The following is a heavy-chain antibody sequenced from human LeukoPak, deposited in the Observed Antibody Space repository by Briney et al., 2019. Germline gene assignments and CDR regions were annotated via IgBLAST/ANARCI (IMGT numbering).Heavy chain of an antibody. V-gene: IGHV3-23*01. J-gene: IGHJ3*02. Sequence: GGSLRLSCAASGFTFGSYAMSWVRQAPGKGLEWVSAISGSGGSTYYADSVKGRFTISRDNSKNTLYLQMNSLRAEDTAVYYCAKPIATIFGVVMVAFDIWGQGTMVTVSS. D-gene: IGHD3-3*01. CDR2: ISGSGGST. CDR1: GFTFGSYA. CDR3: AKPIATIFGVVMVAFDI.